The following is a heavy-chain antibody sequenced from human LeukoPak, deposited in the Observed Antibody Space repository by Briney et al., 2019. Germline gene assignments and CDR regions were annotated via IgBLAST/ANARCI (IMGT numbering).Heavy chain of an antibody. Sequence: GGSLRLSCAASGFTFSSYAMSWVRQAPGKGLEWVSAISGSGGSTYYADSVKGRFTISRDNSKNTLYLQMNSLRAEDTAVYYCAKMGGSGSYSISYYFDCWGQGTLVTVSS. CDR3: AKMGGSGSYSISYYFDC. CDR2: ISGSGGST. CDR1: GFTFSSYA. J-gene: IGHJ4*02. V-gene: IGHV3-23*01. D-gene: IGHD3-10*01.